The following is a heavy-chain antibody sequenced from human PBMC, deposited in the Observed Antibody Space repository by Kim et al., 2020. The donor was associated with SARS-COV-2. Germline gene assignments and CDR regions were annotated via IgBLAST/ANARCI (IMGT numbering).Heavy chain of an antibody. Sequence: GGSLRLSCAASGFSLSTYWMHWVRQHPGKGIMWVSHINRDGSRADYADSVRGRFTVSRDNANNLLYLQMDNLGVEDKAIYFCVRDRGTKDDYWGQGTL. CDR1: GFSLSTYW. CDR3: VRDRGTKDDY. V-gene: IGHV3-74*01. J-gene: IGHJ4*02. D-gene: IGHD3-10*01. CDR2: INRDGSRA.